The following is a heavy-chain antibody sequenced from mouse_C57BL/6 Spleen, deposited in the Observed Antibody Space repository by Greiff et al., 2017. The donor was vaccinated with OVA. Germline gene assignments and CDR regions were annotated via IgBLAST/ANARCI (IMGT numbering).Heavy chain of an antibody. D-gene: IGHD1-1*01. Sequence: EVMLVESGGGLVKPGGSLKLSCAASGFTFSSYAMSWVRQTPEKRLEWVATISDGGSYTNYPDNVKGRFTISRDNDKNNLYLQMSHLKSEDTAMYYCAGDGQFQCITTVVAYYFDYWGQGTTLTVSS. CDR2: ISDGGSYT. J-gene: IGHJ2*01. CDR3: AGDGQFQCITTVVAYYFDY. V-gene: IGHV5-4*01. CDR1: GFTFSSYA.